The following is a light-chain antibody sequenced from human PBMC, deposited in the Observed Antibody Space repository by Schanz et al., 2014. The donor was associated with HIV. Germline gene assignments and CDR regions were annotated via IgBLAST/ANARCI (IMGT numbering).Light chain of an antibody. CDR2: ATS. Sequence: EIVLTQSPGTLSLSPGERATLSCRASQSIRNDLAWYQQKPGQAPRLLIYATSTRATGIPDRFSGSGSGTEFTLTISSLQSEDFAVYYCQQRSNWPPYTFGQGSKLEIK. CDR3: QQRSNWPPYT. V-gene: IGKV3-11*01. CDR1: QSIRND. J-gene: IGKJ2*01.